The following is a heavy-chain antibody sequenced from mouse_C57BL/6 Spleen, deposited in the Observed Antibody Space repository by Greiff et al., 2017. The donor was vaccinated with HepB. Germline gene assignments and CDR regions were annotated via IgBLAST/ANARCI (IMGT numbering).Heavy chain of an antibody. D-gene: IGHD1-1*01. J-gene: IGHJ2*01. CDR2: IFPGSGST. V-gene: IGHV1-75*01. CDR1: GYTFTDYY. CDR3: ARQTTVVAGGYFDY. Sequence: VQLKESGPELVKPGASVKISCKASGYTFTDYYINWVKQRPGQGLEWIGWIFPGSGSTYYNEKFKGKATLTVDKSSSTAYMLLSSLTSEDSAVYFCARQTTVVAGGYFDYWGQGTTLTVSS.